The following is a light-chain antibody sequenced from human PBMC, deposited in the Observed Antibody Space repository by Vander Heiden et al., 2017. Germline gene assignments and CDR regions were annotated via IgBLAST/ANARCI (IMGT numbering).Light chain of an antibody. J-gene: IGKJ4*01. CDR2: LGS. Sequence: DIVMTQSPLSLTVTPGEPASISCRSSQSLLHSNGYNYLDWYLQKPGQSPQLLIYLGSNRASGVPDRFSGSGSGTDFTLKISRVRAEDVGVYYCMQALETPLTFGGGTKVEIK. CDR1: QSLLHSNGYNY. CDR3: MQALETPLT. V-gene: IGKV2-28*01.